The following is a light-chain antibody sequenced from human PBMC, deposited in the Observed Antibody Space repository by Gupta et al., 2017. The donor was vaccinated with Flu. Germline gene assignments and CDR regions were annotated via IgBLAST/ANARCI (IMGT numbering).Light chain of an antibody. CDR2: EAS. CDR3: QQRSNWPVT. Sequence: PDTLSLSQGERAAHSCRASQSITSYLVWYQQKPGQAPRLLIYEASNRATGIPARFSGSGSGTDFTLTITSLEPEDFAVYYCQQRSNWPVTFGQGTRLEIK. CDR1: QSITSY. J-gene: IGKJ5*01. V-gene: IGKV3-11*01.